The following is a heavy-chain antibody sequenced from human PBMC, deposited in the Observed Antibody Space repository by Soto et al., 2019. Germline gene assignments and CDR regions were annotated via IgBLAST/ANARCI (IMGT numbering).Heavy chain of an antibody. CDR1: GFTFSSYG. J-gene: IGHJ6*02. CDR2: ISYDGSNK. D-gene: IGHD2-15*01. Sequence: QVQLVESGGGVVQPGRSLRLSCAASGFTFSSYGMHWVRQAPGKGLEWVAVISYDGSNKYYADSVKGRFTISRDNSKNTLYLQMNSLRAEDTAVYYCAKVSKYIVVVVAANPHTYYAMDVWGQGTTVTVSS. CDR3: AKVSKYIVVVVAANPHTYYAMDV. V-gene: IGHV3-30*18.